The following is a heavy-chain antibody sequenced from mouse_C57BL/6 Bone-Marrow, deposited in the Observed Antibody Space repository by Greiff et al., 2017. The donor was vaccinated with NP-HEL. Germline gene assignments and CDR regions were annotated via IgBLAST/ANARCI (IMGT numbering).Heavy chain of an antibody. V-gene: IGHV1-54*01. Sequence: LVESGAELVRPGTSVKVSCKASGYAFTNYLIEWVKQRPGQGLEWIGVINPGSGGTNYNEKFKGKATLTADKSSSTAYMQLSSLTSEDSAVYFCAVAWFAYWGQGTLVTVSA. J-gene: IGHJ3*01. CDR3: AVAWFAY. CDR2: INPGSGGT. CDR1: GYAFTNYL.